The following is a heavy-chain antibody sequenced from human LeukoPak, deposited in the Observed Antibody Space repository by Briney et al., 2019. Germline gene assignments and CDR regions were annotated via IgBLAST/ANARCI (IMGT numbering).Heavy chain of an antibody. J-gene: IGHJ4*02. CDR1: GFTFSSYA. D-gene: IGHD4-11*01. Sequence: GGSLRLXCAASGFTFSSYAMSWVRQAPGKGLEWVSAISGSGGSTYYADSVKGRFTISRDNSKNTLYLQMNSLRAEDTAVYYCAKDGTTVTTWYYFDYWGQGTLVTVSS. CDR3: AKDGTTVTTWYYFDY. V-gene: IGHV3-23*01. CDR2: ISGSGGST.